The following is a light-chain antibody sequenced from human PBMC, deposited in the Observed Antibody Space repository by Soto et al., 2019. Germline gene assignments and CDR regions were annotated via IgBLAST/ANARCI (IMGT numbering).Light chain of an antibody. CDR2: GAS. J-gene: IGKJ5*01. CDR3: QQYGTSPRT. V-gene: IGKV3-20*01. CDR1: QSVSNNY. Sequence: EIVLTQSPGTLSLSPGERATLSCRASQSVSNNYLAWYQQKPGQAPRLFIYGASSRATGIPDRFSGSGSGTDFTLTISRLEPEDFAVYICQQYGTSPRTFGQGTRLEIK.